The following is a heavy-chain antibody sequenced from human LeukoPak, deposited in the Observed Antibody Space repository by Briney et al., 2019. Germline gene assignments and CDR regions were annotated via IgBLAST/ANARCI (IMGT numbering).Heavy chain of an antibody. V-gene: IGHV3-23*01. D-gene: IGHD4-17*01. Sequence: RGSLRLSCATSGFIFSNYAMIWVRQAPGKGLEWVSAITGSGGRTYYADSVKGRFTISRDNSKNTLFLQVNSLRVEDTAVYYCGKDPNGDYIGAFDMWGQGTMVTVSP. CDR1: GFIFSNYA. CDR3: GKDPNGDYIGAFDM. CDR2: ITGSGGRT. J-gene: IGHJ3*02.